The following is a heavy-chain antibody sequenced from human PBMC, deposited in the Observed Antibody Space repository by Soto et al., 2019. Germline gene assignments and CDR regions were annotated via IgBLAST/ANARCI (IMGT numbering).Heavy chain of an antibody. Sequence: EVQLVESGGGLIQPGGSLRLSCVVSGFTVSSSNYMSWVRQAPGKGLEWVSVIYTGGTTYYADSVKGRFTISRDNSKNPLYLQMNSLGAEDTAVYYCHGYGYWGQGTLVTVSS. J-gene: IGHJ4*02. CDR2: IYTGGTT. V-gene: IGHV3-53*01. D-gene: IGHD5-12*01. CDR1: GFTVSSSNY. CDR3: HGYGY.